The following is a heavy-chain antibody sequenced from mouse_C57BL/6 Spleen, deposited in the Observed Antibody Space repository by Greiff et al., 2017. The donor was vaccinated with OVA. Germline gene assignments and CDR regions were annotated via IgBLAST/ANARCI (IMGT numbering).Heavy chain of an antibody. CDR3: ERRGGYDYDAHYFGY. Sequence: VQLQQSGAELVKPGASVKISCKASGYAFSSYCMNWVKQRPGKGLEWIGQIYPGDGDTNYTGKFKGQATLTADKSSNTAYMQLSSLTSEDSAVYFGERRGGYDYDAHYFGYWGKGTTLTGAS. V-gene: IGHV1-80*01. D-gene: IGHD2-4*01. CDR2: IYPGDGDT. J-gene: IGHJ2*01. CDR1: GYAFSSYC.